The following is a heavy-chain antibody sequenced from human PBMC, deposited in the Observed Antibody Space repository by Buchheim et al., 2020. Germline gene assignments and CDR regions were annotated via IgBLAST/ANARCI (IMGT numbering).Heavy chain of an antibody. CDR1: GGSISSGGYY. CDR3: ARDWTTVTPERRTGYYYGMDV. Sequence: QVQLQESGPGLVKPSQTLSLTCTVSGGSISSGGYYWSWIRQHPGKGLEWIGYIYYSGSTYYNPSLKSRVTISVDTSKNQFSLKLSSVTAADTAVYYCARDWTTVTPERRTGYYYGMDVWGQGTT. V-gene: IGHV4-31*03. CDR2: IYYSGST. D-gene: IGHD4-17*01. J-gene: IGHJ6*02.